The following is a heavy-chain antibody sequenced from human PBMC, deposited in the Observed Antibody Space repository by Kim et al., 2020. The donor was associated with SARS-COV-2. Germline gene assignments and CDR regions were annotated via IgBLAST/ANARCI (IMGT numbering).Heavy chain of an antibody. Sequence: TIYYADSVKGRFTISRDNAKNSLYLQMNSLRAEDTAVYYCARGKYQGMDVWGQGTTVTVSS. CDR3: ARGKYQGMDV. D-gene: IGHD2-2*01. J-gene: IGHJ6*02. CDR2: TI. V-gene: IGHV3-48*04.